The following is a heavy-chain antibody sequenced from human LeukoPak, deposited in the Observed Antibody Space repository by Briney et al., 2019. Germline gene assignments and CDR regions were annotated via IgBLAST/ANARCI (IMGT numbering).Heavy chain of an antibody. CDR3: ARGLEAGPGIAAAGLARF. J-gene: IGHJ4*02. CDR2: ISAYNGNT. CDR1: GYTFTSYG. Sequence: ASVKVSCKASGYTFTSYGISGVRQAPGQGREGMGWISAYNGNTNYAQKLQGRVTMTTDTSTSTAYMELRSLRSDDTAVYYCARGLEAGPGIAAAGLARFWGQGTLVTVSS. D-gene: IGHD6-13*01. V-gene: IGHV1-18*01.